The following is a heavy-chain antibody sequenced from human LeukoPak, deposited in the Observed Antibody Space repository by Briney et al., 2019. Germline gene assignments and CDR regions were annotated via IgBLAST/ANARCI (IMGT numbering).Heavy chain of an antibody. Sequence: GGSLRLSCAASGFTFRNYAMNWVRQAPGKGLEWVSVIYSGGSTYYADSVKGRFTISRDNSKNTLYLQMNSLRAEDTAVYYCARGIIGAAAGDAFDIWGQGTMVTVSS. CDR3: ARGIIGAAAGDAFDI. V-gene: IGHV3-66*01. CDR1: GFTFRNYA. J-gene: IGHJ3*02. D-gene: IGHD6-13*01. CDR2: IYSGGST.